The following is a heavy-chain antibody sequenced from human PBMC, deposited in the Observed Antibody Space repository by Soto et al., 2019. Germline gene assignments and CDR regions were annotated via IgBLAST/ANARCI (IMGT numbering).Heavy chain of an antibody. J-gene: IGHJ5*02. CDR3: AKGPYSNNWDED. Sequence: QVQLVESGGGVVQPGRSLRLSCVVSGFTFSSYGMHWVRQAPGKGLEWVAVISYDGSNKYYADSVKGRFTISRDNSKNTLYLKMNTLRAEDTVVYYCAKGPYSNNWDEDWGQGPLVTAPS. CDR2: ISYDGSNK. D-gene: IGHD6-13*01. V-gene: IGHV3-30*18. CDR1: GFTFSSYG.